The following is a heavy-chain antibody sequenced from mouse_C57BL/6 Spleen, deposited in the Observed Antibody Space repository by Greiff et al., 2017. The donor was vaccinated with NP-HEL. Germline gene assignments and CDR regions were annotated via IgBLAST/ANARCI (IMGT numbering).Heavy chain of an antibody. V-gene: IGHV1-72*01. D-gene: IGHD4-1*01. CDR1: GYTFTSYW. J-gene: IGHJ4*01. CDR2: IDPNSGGT. Sequence: VQLQQPGAELVKPGASVKLSCKASGYTFTSYWMHWVKQRPGRGLEWIGRIDPNSGGTKYNEKFKSKATLTVDKPSRTAYMQLSSLTAEDAAVYYCAIHGVNWDGNYYAMDYWGQGTSVTVSS. CDR3: AIHGVNWDGNYYAMDY.